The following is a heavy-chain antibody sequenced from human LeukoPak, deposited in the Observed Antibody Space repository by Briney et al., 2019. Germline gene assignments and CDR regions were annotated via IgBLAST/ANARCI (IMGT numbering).Heavy chain of an antibody. Sequence: SETLSLTCTVSGGSISTYYWSWIRQPTGKGLGWIGYVYYSGSTNYNPSLKSRVTISVDTSKNQFPLNLSSVTAADTAVYYCARTTHLWFDPWGQGTLVTVSS. J-gene: IGHJ5*02. D-gene: IGHD1-1*01. CDR1: GGSISTYY. CDR2: VYYSGST. CDR3: ARTTHLWFDP. V-gene: IGHV4-59*01.